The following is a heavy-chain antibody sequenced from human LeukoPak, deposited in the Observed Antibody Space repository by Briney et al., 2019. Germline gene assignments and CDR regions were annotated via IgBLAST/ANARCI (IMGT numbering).Heavy chain of an antibody. CDR1: GLTVSSNS. Sequence: QPGGSLRLSCAASGLTVSSNSMSWVRQAPGKGLEWVSVIYSGGSTYYADSVKGRFTISKDNAKNSLYLQMNSLRAEDTAVYYCARGRYYDSSGYWPGNYFDYWGQGTLVTVSS. D-gene: IGHD3-22*01. V-gene: IGHV3-53*01. CDR3: ARGRYYDSSGYWPGNYFDY. J-gene: IGHJ4*02. CDR2: IYSGGST.